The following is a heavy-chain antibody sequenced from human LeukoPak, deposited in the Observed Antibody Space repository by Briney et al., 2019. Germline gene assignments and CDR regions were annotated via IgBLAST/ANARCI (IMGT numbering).Heavy chain of an antibody. J-gene: IGHJ4*02. D-gene: IGHD3-10*01. V-gene: IGHV3-23*01. Sequence: GGSLRLSCEASGFTFTTYSMTWVRQAPGKGLEWVSAISGSGGSTYYADSVKGRFTISRDNSKNTLYLQMNSLRAEDTAVYYCAKGDTMVRGVIANYWGQGTLVTVSS. CDR3: AKGDTMVRGVIANY. CDR1: GFTFTTYS. CDR2: ISGSGGST.